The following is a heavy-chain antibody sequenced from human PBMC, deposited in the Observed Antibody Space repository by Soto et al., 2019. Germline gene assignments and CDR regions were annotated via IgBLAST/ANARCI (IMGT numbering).Heavy chain of an antibody. Sequence: SETLSLTCTVSGGSISSYYWSWIRQPPGKGLEWIGYIYYSGSTNYNPSLKSRVTISVDTSKNQFSLKLSSVTAADTAVYYCARRIGDYWGQGTLVTVSS. J-gene: IGHJ4*02. CDR2: IYYSGST. V-gene: IGHV4-59*08. CDR1: GGSISSYY. CDR3: ARRIGDY. D-gene: IGHD2-15*01.